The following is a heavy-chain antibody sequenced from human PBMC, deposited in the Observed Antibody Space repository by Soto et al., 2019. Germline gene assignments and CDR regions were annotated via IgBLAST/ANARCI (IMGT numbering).Heavy chain of an antibody. CDR3: AKGGFLGWQNDAFDS. D-gene: IGHD3-3*01. J-gene: IGHJ3*02. Sequence: LRLSCAASGFTFSSYAMSGVRQAPGKGLEWVSAISGSGGSTYYADSVKGRFTISRDNSKNTLYLQMNSLRAEDTAVYYCAKGGFLGWQNDAFDSWGQGTMVTVSS. CDR1: GFTFSSYA. V-gene: IGHV3-23*01. CDR2: ISGSGGST.